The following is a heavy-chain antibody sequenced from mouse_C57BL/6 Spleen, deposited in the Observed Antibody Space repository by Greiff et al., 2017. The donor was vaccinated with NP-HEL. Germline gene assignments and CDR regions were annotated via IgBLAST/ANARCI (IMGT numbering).Heavy chain of an antibody. J-gene: IGHJ4*01. Sequence: VMLVESGAELVKPGASVKISCKASGYAFSSYWMNWVKQRPGKGLEWIGQIYPGDGDTNYNGKFKGKATLTADKSSSTAYMQLSSLTSEDSAVYFCAGFDYYGSSYGDYYAMDYWGQGTSVTVSS. CDR1: GYAFSSYW. CDR2: IYPGDGDT. D-gene: IGHD1-1*01. CDR3: AGFDYYGSSYGDYYAMDY. V-gene: IGHV1-80*01.